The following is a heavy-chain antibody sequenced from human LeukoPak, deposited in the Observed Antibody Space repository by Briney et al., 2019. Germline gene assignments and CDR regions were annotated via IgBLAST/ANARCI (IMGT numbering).Heavy chain of an antibody. V-gene: IGHV4-34*01. CDR3: ARHALEIFGVVISYWYFDL. CDR1: GGSFSGYY. D-gene: IGHD3-3*01. Sequence: SETLSLTCAVYGGSFSGYYWTWIRQPPGKGLEWIGEINHSGNTNYNPSLKSRVTISVDTSKNQFSLKLSSVTAADTAVYYCARHALEIFGVVISYWYFDLWGRGTLVTVSS. J-gene: IGHJ2*01. CDR2: INHSGNT.